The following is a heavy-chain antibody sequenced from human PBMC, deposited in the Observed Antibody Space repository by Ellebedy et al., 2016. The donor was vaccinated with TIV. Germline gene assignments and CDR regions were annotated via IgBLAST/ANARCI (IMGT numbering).Heavy chain of an antibody. V-gene: IGHV3-15*05. D-gene: IGHD1-14*01. Sequence: GGSLRLSXEASGLSVNNAYMTWVRHAPGKGLEWIGRIQSRNEGGTAAYAAPVQGRFIISRDESENRLFLHMNSLRTEDTGVYYCNTGWAFDDWGQGTMVTVSS. CDR1: GLSVNNAY. CDR3: NTGWAFDD. J-gene: IGHJ3*01. CDR2: IQSRNEGGTA.